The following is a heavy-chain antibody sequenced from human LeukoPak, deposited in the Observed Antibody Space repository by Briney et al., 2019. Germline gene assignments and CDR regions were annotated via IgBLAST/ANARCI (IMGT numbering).Heavy chain of an antibody. D-gene: IGHD6-19*01. CDR3: AKAGYSSGWSVSYYYYMDV. CDR1: GGSFSGYY. CDR2: INHSGST. Sequence: SETLSLTCAVYGGSFSGYYWSWIRQPPGKGLEWIGEINHSGSTNYNPSLKSRVTISVDTSKNQFSLKLSSVAAADTAVYYCAKAGYSSGWSVSYYYYMDVWGKGTTVTISS. J-gene: IGHJ6*03. V-gene: IGHV4-34*01.